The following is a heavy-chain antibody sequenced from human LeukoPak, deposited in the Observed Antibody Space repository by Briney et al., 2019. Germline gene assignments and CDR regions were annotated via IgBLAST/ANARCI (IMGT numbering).Heavy chain of an antibody. J-gene: IGHJ4*02. CDR1: GFTFTSYP. Sequence: PGGSLRLSCAASGFTFTSYPMHWVRQAPGKGLVWVSRINSDGSTTTYADSVKGRFTISRDNANNTLYLQMDSLRAEDTAVYYCARERDSGGYRDDYWGQGTLVTVFS. CDR2: INSDGSTT. V-gene: IGHV3-74*01. CDR3: ARERDSGGYRDDY. D-gene: IGHD1-26*01.